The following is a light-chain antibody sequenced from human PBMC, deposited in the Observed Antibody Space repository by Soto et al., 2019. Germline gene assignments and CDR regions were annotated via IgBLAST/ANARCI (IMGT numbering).Light chain of an antibody. CDR3: LQYHYWWT. CDR1: QSISNN. CDR2: GAS. Sequence: EILMTQSPATLSVSPGESATLSCRASQSISNNLAWFQQRPGQAPRLLIYGASTRAAGIPARFSGSGSETEFTLTISSLQSEDFAGYYCLQYHYWWTFGQGTMIEVK. J-gene: IGKJ1*01. V-gene: IGKV3D-15*01.